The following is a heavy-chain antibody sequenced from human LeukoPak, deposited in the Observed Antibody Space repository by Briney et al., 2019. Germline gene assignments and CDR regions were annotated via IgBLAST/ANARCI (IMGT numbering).Heavy chain of an antibody. V-gene: IGHV1-69*13. J-gene: IGHJ4*02. CDR3: AGATYYYDRRDYGFDY. CDR1: GGTFSSYA. CDR2: IIPIFGTA. D-gene: IGHD3-22*01. Sequence: GASVKVSCKASGGTFSSYAISWVRQAPGQGLEWMGGIIPIFGTANYAQKFQGRVTITADESTSTAYMELSSLRSEDTAVYYCAGATYYYDRRDYGFDYWGQGTLVTVSS.